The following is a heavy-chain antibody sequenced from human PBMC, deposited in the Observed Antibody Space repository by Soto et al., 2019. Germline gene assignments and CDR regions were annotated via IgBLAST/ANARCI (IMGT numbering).Heavy chain of an antibody. CDR2: IYYSGST. CDR1: GGSISSXY. Sequence: QVQLQESGPGLVKPSETLSLTCTVSGGSISSXYWXWIRXPPGXGLEWIGYIYYSGSTNYNPSLKSRVTISVDTSKNQFSLKLSXVXAADTAVYYCXRXXXXXXXXSGYYFLWYFDLWGRGTLVTVSS. CDR3: XRXXXXXXXXSGYYFLWYFDL. D-gene: IGHD3-22*01. J-gene: IGHJ2*01. V-gene: IGHV4-59*01.